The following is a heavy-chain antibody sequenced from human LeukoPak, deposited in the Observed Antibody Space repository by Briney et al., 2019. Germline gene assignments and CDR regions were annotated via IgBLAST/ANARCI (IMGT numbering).Heavy chain of an antibody. CDR1: GGSISSTDYY. CDR3: ARHPGSHCSTATCYTGGVFDY. V-gene: IGHV4-39*01. D-gene: IGHD2-2*02. J-gene: IGHJ4*02. Sequence: SETLSLTCSVSGGSISSTDYYWGWIRQPPGKGLEWIGSIYYTGSTFYNPSLKSRVTISTDTSKNQLSLKLSSVTAADTAVYYCARHPGSHCSTATCYTGGVFDYWGQGTLVTVSS. CDR2: IYYTGST.